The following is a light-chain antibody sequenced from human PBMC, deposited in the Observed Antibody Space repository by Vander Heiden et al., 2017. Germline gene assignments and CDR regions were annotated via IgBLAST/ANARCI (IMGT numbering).Light chain of an antibody. CDR3: QQLDTYPSLS. V-gene: IGKV1-9*01. CDR1: QGFRNS. J-gene: IGKJ4*01. CDR2: AAS. Sequence: DMQLSQDASFLSASVGDRVTLTCRASQGFRNSLAWYQQRPGRAPQLIIYAASTLQSGIPSRFSGSGSGTEFTLTISSLQSEDLAIYYCQQLDTYPSLSFGGGTKVEIK.